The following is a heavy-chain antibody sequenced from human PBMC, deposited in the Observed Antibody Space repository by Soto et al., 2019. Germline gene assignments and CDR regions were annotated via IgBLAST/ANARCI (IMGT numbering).Heavy chain of an antibody. D-gene: IGHD2-2*01. Sequence: QVQLVQSAAEVKKPGASVKVSCKASGYTFTSYGFSWVRQAPGQGLEWLGWVSANNGDTNFAQKFQGRVTMTTDSSTNTAHMELRSLGSDATAVYYCARSGLPSSMDVWGQGTAVTVSS. J-gene: IGHJ6*02. CDR2: VSANNGDT. CDR3: ARSGLPSSMDV. CDR1: GYTFTSYG. V-gene: IGHV1-18*01.